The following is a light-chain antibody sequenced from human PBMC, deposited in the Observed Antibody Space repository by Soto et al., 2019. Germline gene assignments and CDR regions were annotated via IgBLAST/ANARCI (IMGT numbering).Light chain of an antibody. J-gene: IGKJ4*01. CDR2: GAS. CDR1: QSVDSNS. V-gene: IGKV3-20*01. CDR3: QQYATSPT. Sequence: EIVLTQSPGTLSLSPGERATLSCTASQSVDSNSLAWYQHKPGQAPRLLIYGASSRAPGISDRYSGRGSGTDFTLTINRLEPEDFAVYYCQQYATSPTFGGGTRLEIK.